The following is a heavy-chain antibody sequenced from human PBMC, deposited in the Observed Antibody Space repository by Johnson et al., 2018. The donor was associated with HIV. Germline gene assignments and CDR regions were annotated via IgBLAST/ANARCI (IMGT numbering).Heavy chain of an antibody. V-gene: IGHV3-13*01. D-gene: IGHD3-22*01. Sequence: VQLVESGGGLIQPGGSLRLSCAASGFTFSNYDMYWVRQATGKGLEWVSGIGTAGDTYYPGSVKGRFTISRENAKNSLYLQMNSLRAGDTAVYYCARGSRYTYDNDDAYLLHAFDFWGQGTMVTVSS. CDR2: IGTAGDT. CDR1: GFTFSNYD. CDR3: ARGSRYTYDNDDAYLLHAFDF. J-gene: IGHJ3*01.